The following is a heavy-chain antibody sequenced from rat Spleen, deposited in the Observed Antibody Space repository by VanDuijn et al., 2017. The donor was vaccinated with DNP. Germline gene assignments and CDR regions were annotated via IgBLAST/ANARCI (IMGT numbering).Heavy chain of an antibody. CDR1: GYSITSNY. CDR3: ARWSRYFDY. Sequence: EVQLQESGPGLVKPSQSLSLTCSVTGYSITSNYWGWIRKFPGNKMEWMGYISYSDKTNYNPSLKSRISIFRDTSKNQFFLQLNSVTTEDTATYYCARWSRYFDYWGQGVMVTVSS. J-gene: IGHJ2*01. V-gene: IGHV3-1*01. CDR2: ISYSDKT.